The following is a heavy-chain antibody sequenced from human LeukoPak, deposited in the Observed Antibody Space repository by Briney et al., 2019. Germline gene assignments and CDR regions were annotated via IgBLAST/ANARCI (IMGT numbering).Heavy chain of an antibody. CDR3: TTGDYDSSGQIDY. CDR2: IKSKTDGGTT. CDR1: GFTFSSYG. D-gene: IGHD3-22*01. Sequence: RGSLSLSCAPSGFTFSSYGMSWVRQAPGKGLEWVGRIKSKTDGGTTDYAAPVKGRFTISRDDSKNTLYPQMNSLKTEDTAVYYCTTGDYDSSGQIDYWGQGTLVTVSS. V-gene: IGHV3-15*01. J-gene: IGHJ4*02.